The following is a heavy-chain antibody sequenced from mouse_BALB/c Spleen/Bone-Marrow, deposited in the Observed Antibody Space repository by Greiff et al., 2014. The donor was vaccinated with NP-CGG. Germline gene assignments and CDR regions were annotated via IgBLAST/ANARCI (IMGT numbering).Heavy chain of an antibody. J-gene: IGHJ2*01. CDR3: ARNWAFDY. CDR1: GYTFTSYW. D-gene: IGHD4-1*01. Sequence: ESGAELVRPGASVKLSCKASGYTFTSYWMNWVRQRPGQGLEWIGIIEPSDGETHYNQMFKDKATLTVDKSSNTAHMQLSSLTSEDSAVYYCARNWAFDYWGQGTILTVSS. V-gene: IGHV1-61*01. CDR2: IEPSDGET.